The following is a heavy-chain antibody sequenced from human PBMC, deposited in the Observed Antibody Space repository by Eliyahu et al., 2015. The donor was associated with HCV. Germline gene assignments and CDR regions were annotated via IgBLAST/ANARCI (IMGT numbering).Heavy chain of an antibody. J-gene: IGHJ4*02. V-gene: IGHV3-23*01. CDR3: AKVAGIVATIHYYFDY. CDR2: XSSGXGSX. D-gene: IGHD5-12*01. Sequence: HAPGKGLEWALGXSSGXGSXYYADSVKGRFTISRDNSKNTLYLQMNSLRAEDTAVYYCAKVAGIVATIHYYFDYWGQGTLVTVSS.